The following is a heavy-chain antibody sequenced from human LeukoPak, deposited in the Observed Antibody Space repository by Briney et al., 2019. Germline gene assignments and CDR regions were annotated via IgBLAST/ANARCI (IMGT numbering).Heavy chain of an antibody. Sequence: ASVKVSCKASGYTFTSYGISWVRQAPGQGLEWMGWISAYNGNTNYAQKLQGRVTMTTDTSTSTAYMELRSLRSDDTAVYYCARLTRGYYDSSGPFDYWGQGTLVTVSS. CDR1: GYTFTSYG. J-gene: IGHJ4*02. D-gene: IGHD3-22*01. V-gene: IGHV1-18*01. CDR3: ARLTRGYYDSSGPFDY. CDR2: ISAYNGNT.